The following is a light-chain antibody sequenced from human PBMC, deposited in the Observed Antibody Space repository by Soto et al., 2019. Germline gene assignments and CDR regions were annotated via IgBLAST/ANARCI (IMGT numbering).Light chain of an antibody. J-gene: IGLJ1*01. CDR2: DVT. CDR3: CSYAGRYTFV. V-gene: IGLV2-11*01. CDR1: SSDVGGYYY. Sequence: QSALTQPRSVSGSPGQSVTISCTGTSSDVGGYYYVSWYQQHPGKAPKLMIYDVTKRPSGVPDRFSGSKSGTTASLTISGLQGEDEADYYCCSYAGRYTFVCGTGTKLTVL.